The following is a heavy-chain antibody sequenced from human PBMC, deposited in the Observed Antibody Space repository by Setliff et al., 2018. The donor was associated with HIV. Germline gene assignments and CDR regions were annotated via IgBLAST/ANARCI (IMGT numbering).Heavy chain of an antibody. V-gene: IGHV4-34*01. CDR3: ARTAPPRIAAPYNVPFDI. D-gene: IGHD6-13*01. Sequence: SETLSLTCAVSGGYFDVYSWSWIRQSPGKGLEWIGEIDQSGNNKNNPSLKSRVSISVDTSKSQFTMNLAAVSAADMAVYYCARTAPPRIAAPYNVPFDIWGQGTMVTVSS. CDR1: GGYFDVYS. CDR2: IDQSGNN. J-gene: IGHJ3*02.